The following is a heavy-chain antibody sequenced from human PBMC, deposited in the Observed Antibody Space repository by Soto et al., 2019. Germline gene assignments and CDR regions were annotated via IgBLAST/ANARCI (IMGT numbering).Heavy chain of an antibody. CDR1: GYTFTSYY. CDR3: ASVNCSSTSCLYYYYGMDV. D-gene: IGHD2-2*01. Sequence: ASVKVSCKASGYTFTSYYMHWVRQAPGQGLEWMGIINPSGGSTSYAQKFQGRVTMTRDTSTSTVYMELSSLRSEDTAVYYCASVNCSSTSCLYYYYGMDVWAQGTTVTAP. V-gene: IGHV1-46*01. CDR2: INPSGGST. J-gene: IGHJ6*02.